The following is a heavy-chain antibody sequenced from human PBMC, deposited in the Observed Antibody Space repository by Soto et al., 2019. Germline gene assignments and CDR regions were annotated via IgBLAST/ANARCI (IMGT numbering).Heavy chain of an antibody. CDR1: GFSLSTSAAG. D-gene: IGHD2-21*02. Sequence: QITLKESGPTLVKPTQTLTLTCTFSGFSLSTSAAGVGWIHQPPGKALEWLAVIYWDDDKRYSPSLKSRLTITKDTSKDQVVLTMTNMEPVDTGTYYCAHTRGGGNSAWFDPWGQGTLVTVSS. V-gene: IGHV2-5*02. J-gene: IGHJ5*02. CDR2: IYWDDDK. CDR3: AHTRGGGNSAWFDP.